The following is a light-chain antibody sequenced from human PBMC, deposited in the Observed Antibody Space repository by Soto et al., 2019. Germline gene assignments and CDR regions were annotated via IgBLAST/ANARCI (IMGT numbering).Light chain of an antibody. Sequence: QSVLTQPPSASGTPGQRVTISCSGSSSNIGSNYVYWYQQLPGTAPKLLIYRNNQRPSGVPDRFSGSKSGTSASLAISGLRSEDEADYYCAAWDDSLSGYAAFGRGTQLTVL. CDR1: SSNIGSNY. J-gene: IGLJ7*01. CDR3: AAWDDSLSGYAA. CDR2: RNN. V-gene: IGLV1-47*01.